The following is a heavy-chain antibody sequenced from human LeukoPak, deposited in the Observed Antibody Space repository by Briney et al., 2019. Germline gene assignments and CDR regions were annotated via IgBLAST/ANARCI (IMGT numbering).Heavy chain of an antibody. D-gene: IGHD2-8*01. CDR2: ICGSDDTT. CDR1: GFTFSPYA. Sequence: PGGSLRLSCAASGFTFSPYAMSWARQAPGKGLEWVSSICGSDDTTYYADSVKGRFTISRDNSKNTLYLQMNSLRAEDTAVYYCAKVNWCISTCADAWGQGTLVTVSS. V-gene: IGHV3-23*01. CDR3: AKVNWCISTCADA. J-gene: IGHJ4*02.